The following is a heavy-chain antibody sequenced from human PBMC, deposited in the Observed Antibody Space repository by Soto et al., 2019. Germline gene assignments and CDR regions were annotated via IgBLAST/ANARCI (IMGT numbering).Heavy chain of an antibody. CDR1: GYRFTSYW. V-gene: IGHV5-51*01. D-gene: IGHD6-13*01. Sequence: EVQLVQSGAEVKKPGESLKISCKGSGYRFTSYWIGWVRQMPGKGLEWMGIIYPGDSDTRYSPSLQGQVTISADKSISTAYLQWSSLKASDTAIYYCARTSAAGKYYYGMAVWGQGTTVTVSS. CDR3: ARTSAAGKYYYGMAV. CDR2: IYPGDSDT. J-gene: IGHJ6*02.